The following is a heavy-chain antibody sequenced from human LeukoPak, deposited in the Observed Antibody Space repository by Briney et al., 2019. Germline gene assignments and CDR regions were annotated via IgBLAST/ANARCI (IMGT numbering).Heavy chain of an antibody. CDR2: IYYSGST. CDR3: ARLGAPGGTRSGYYYYGMDV. V-gene: IGHV4-39*01. J-gene: IGHJ6*02. D-gene: IGHD6-13*01. CDR1: GGSISSSSNY. Sequence: SETLSLTCTVSGGSISSSSNYWGWIRQPPGKGREWIGSIYYSGSTYHYPSLKSRVTISVDTSKNQFSLKLSSVTAADTAVYYCARLGAPGGTRSGYYYYGMDVWGQGTTVTVSS.